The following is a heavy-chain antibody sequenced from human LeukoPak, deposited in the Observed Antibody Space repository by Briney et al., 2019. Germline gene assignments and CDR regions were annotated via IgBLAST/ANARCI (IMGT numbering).Heavy chain of an antibody. J-gene: IGHJ4*02. CDR3: TRDKQQLDDY. CDR2: ISSSSRYA. D-gene: IGHD1-1*01. CDR1: GFTFSDYY. V-gene: IGHV3-11*05. Sequence: GESLKISCAASGFTFSDYYMSWIRQAPGKGLEWVSDISSSSRYANYADSVKGRFTISRDNAKKSLYLQMNSLRAEDTAVYYCTRDKQQLDDYWGQGTLVTVSS.